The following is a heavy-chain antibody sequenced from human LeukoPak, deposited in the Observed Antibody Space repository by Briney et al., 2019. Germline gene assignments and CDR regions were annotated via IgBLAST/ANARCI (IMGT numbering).Heavy chain of an antibody. D-gene: IGHD4-17*01. Sequence: SVKVSCKASGGTFSSYAISWARQAPGQGLEWMGRIIPIFGTANYAQKFQGRVTITTDESTSTAYMELSSLRSEDTAVYYCARDVKLSYGDHFDYWGQGTLVTVSS. CDR1: GGTFSSYA. V-gene: IGHV1-69*05. CDR2: IIPIFGTA. J-gene: IGHJ4*02. CDR3: ARDVKLSYGDHFDY.